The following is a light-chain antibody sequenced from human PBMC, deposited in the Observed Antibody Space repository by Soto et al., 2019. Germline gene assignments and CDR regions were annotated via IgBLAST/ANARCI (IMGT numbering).Light chain of an antibody. CDR1: QSISSN. CDR2: DAS. CDR3: QQYGGSPIT. Sequence: EIVMTQSPATLSVSPGERATLSCRASQSISSNLAWHQQKPGQAPRLLVSDASSRATGTPDRFSGSGSGTDFTLTISRLEPEDFAVYLCQQYGGSPITFGQGTRLEIK. V-gene: IGKV3-20*01. J-gene: IGKJ5*01.